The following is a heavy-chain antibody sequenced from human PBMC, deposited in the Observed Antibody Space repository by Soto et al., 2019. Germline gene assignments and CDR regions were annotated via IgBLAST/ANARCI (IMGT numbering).Heavy chain of an antibody. V-gene: IGHV3-23*01. CDR1: GFTLGRYG. Sequence: GSLLLACSASGFTLGRYGMSWVRQAPGKGLEWVSAVSPNGQGIYYADSVRGRFTISRDFSKNTVFLHMDSLRAEDTAVYYCAKDRDYPRDYFHYWGQGTLVTVSS. CDR3: AKDRDYPRDYFHY. J-gene: IGHJ4*02. CDR2: VSPNGQGI. D-gene: IGHD3-10*01.